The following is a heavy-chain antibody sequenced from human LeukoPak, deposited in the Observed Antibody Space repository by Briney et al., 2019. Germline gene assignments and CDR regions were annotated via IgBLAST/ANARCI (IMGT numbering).Heavy chain of an antibody. CDR1: GHSISTGYC. CDR2: MSHNRGT. V-gene: IGHV4-38-2*01. J-gene: IGHJ6*04. Sequence: SETLSLTCAVSGHSISTGYCWGWIRQPPGKGLEWIGSMSHNRGTYYNPSLKSRVTISMDTSKNQISLRLTSVTAADTAVYYCASYYASGVSAYNYYGMDVWGKGTTVTVSS. D-gene: IGHD3-10*01. CDR3: ASYYASGVSAYNYYGMDV.